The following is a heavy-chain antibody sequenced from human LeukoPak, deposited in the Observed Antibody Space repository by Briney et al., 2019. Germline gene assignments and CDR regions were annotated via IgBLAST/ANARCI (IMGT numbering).Heavy chain of an antibody. J-gene: IGHJ4*02. CDR2: ISWNSGSI. CDR3: AREGYSPY. D-gene: IGHD6-13*01. CDR1: GFTFDDYA. Sequence: GGSLRLSCAASGFTFDDYAMLWVRQVPGKGLEWVSGISWNSGSIGYADSVKGRFIISRDNAKDSLYLQMNSLRAEDTAVYYCAREGYSPYWGQGTLVTVSS. V-gene: IGHV3-9*01.